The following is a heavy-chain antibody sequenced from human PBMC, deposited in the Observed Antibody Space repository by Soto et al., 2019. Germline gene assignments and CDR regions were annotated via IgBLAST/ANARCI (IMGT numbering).Heavy chain of an antibody. Sequence: HPGGSLRLSCAASGFTFSSYSMNWVRQAPGKGLEWVSYISSSSSTIYYADSVKGRFTISRDNAKNSLYLQMNSLRAEDTAVYYCARGEALATILFYDYYYGMDVWGQGTTVTVSS. CDR2: ISSSSSTI. CDR1: GFTFSSYS. J-gene: IGHJ6*02. V-gene: IGHV3-48*01. CDR3: ARGEALATILFYDYYYGMDV. D-gene: IGHD5-12*01.